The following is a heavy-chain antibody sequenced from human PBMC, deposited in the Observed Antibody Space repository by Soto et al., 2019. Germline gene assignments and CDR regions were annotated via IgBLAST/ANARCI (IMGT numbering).Heavy chain of an antibody. J-gene: IGHJ4*02. V-gene: IGHV3-30*18. CDR1: GFMFSSYG. CDR3: AKGLYASGWSFLDY. CDR2: LSYDGSNK. Sequence: QVQLVESGGGVVQPGRSLRLSCAASGFMFSSYGMHWVRQAPGKGLEWVALLSYDGSNKYYADSVKGRFTISRDNSKNTLYLQMNRLRAEDTAVYYCAKGLYASGWSFLDYWGQGTLVTVSS. D-gene: IGHD6-19*01.